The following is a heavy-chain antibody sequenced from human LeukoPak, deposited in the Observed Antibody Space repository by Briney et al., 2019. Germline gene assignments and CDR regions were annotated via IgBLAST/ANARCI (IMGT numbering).Heavy chain of an antibody. D-gene: IGHD3-10*01. Sequence: PSETLSLTCTVSGGSISSSSYYWGWIRQPPGKGLEWIGSIYHSGSTYYNPSLKSRVTISVDTSKNQFSLKLSSVTAADTAVYYCARTRYYYNSRSYGAPYYFDYWGQGTLVTVSS. V-gene: IGHV4-39*01. CDR2: IYHSGST. CDR3: ARTRYYYNSRSYGAPYYFDY. J-gene: IGHJ4*02. CDR1: GGSISSSSYY.